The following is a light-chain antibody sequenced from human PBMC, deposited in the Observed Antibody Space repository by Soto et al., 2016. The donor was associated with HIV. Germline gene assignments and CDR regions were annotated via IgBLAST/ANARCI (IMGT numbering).Light chain of an antibody. CDR1: NIGSKI. V-gene: IGLV3-21*03. J-gene: IGLJ2*01. CDR2: GDS. CDR3: QVWDSRSDGL. Sequence: SYELTQPPSVSVAPGKTATITCEGDNIGSKIVHWYQQKTGQAPVVVVHGDSDRPSGIPERFSGSNSGNTATLTISRVEVGDEADYYCQVWDSRSDGLFGGGTKLTV.